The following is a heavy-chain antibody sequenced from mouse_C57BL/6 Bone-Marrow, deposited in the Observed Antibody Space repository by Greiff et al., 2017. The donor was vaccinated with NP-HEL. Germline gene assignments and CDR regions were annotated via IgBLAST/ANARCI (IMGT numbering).Heavy chain of an antibody. CDR3: ARPLYYYGSSQGFAY. D-gene: IGHD1-1*01. CDR2: ILPGSGST. V-gene: IGHV1-9*01. CDR1: GYTFTGYW. J-gene: IGHJ3*01. Sequence: VKLMESGAELMKPGASVKLSCKATGYTFTGYWIEWVKQRPGHGLEWIGEILPGSGSTNYNEKFKGKATFTADTSSNTAYMQLSSLTTEDSAIYYCARPLYYYGSSQGFAYWGQGTLVTVSA.